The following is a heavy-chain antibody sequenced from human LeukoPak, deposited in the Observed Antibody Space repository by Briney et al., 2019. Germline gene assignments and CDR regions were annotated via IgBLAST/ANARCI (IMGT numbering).Heavy chain of an antibody. CDR1: GYPISSGYH. D-gene: IGHD7-27*01. J-gene: IGHJ4*02. CDR3: ARENWGFYY. CDR2: VYRSGST. Sequence: WETLSLTCVVSGYPISSGYHWGWIRQPPGDGLEWIGSVYRSGSTYYNPSLKSRVTISVDTSKNQISLKVRSVTAADTAVYYCARENWGFYYWGQGVLVTVSS. V-gene: IGHV4-38-2*02.